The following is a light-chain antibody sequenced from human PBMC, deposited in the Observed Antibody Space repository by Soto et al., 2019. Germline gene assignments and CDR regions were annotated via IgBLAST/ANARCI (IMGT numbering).Light chain of an antibody. CDR3: QQYKSYSWP. V-gene: IGKV1-5*01. CDR2: DAS. CDR1: QSISSG. Sequence: DIQMTQSPSTLSASVGDRVTITCRASQSISSGLAWYQQKPGKAPKLLIYDASSLESGVPSRFSGSGFGTEFALCVSRLQPHDFATYSCQQYKSYSWPFGQRIKVELK. J-gene: IGKJ1*01.